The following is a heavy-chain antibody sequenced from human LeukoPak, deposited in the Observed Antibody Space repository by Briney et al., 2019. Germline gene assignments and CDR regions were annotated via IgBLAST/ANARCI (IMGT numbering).Heavy chain of an antibody. D-gene: IGHD4-11*01. CDR3: TRTRDYSGYYYYYGMDV. Sequence: GGSPRLSCAASGFTVSSNYMSWVRQAPGKGLEWVSVIYSAGYTYYADSVQGRFTISRDNSKNTVYLQMNSLRAEDTAVYYCTRTRDYSGYYYYYGMDVWGQGTTVTVSS. J-gene: IGHJ6*02. CDR2: IYSAGYT. CDR1: GFTVSSNY. V-gene: IGHV3-66*01.